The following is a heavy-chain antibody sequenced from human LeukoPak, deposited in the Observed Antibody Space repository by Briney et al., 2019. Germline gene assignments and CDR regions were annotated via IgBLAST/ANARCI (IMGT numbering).Heavy chain of an antibody. CDR2: IYYSGST. J-gene: IGHJ4*02. V-gene: IGHV4-39*01. CDR3: ARHGALTYYYGSGSYSFDY. Sequence: SETLSLTCTVSGGSISSSSYYWGWIRQPPGKGLEWIGSIYYSGSTYYNPSLKSRVTISVDTSKNQFSLKLSSVTAADTAVYHCARHGALTYYYGSGSYSFDYWGQGTLVTVSS. CDR1: GGSISSSSYY. D-gene: IGHD3-10*01.